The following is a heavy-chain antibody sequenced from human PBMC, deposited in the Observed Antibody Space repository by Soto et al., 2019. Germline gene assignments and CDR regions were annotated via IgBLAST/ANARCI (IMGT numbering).Heavy chain of an antibody. V-gene: IGHV3-64*01. D-gene: IGHD3-16*01. CDR1: GFTFSSYA. Sequence: GGSLRLSCAASGFTFSSYAMHWVRQAPGKGLEYVSAISSNGGSTYYANSVKGRFTISRDNSKNTLYLQMGSLRAEDMAVYYCARVHLGELFDAFDIWGQGTMVTVSS. CDR2: ISSNGGST. J-gene: IGHJ3*02. CDR3: ARVHLGELFDAFDI.